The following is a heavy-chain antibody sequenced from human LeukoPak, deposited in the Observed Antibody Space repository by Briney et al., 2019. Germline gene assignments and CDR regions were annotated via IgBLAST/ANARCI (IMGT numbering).Heavy chain of an antibody. Sequence: GESLKISCKGSGYSFTSYWIGWVRQMPGIGLEWMGIIYPGDSDTRYSPSFQGQVTISADKSISTAYLQWSSLKASDTAMYYCARREKGIAVAGTAHDAFDIWGQGTMVTVSS. D-gene: IGHD6-19*01. CDR3: ARREKGIAVAGTAHDAFDI. V-gene: IGHV5-51*03. J-gene: IGHJ3*02. CDR1: GYSFTSYW. CDR2: IYPGDSDT.